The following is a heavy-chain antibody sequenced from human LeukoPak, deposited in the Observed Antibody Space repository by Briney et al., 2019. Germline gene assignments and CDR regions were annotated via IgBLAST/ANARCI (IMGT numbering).Heavy chain of an antibody. CDR3: ARHVPHENGNKRGFEH. V-gene: IGHV4-39*01. Sequence: PSETLSLTCTVSGGSISSSSYFWGWIRQPPGKGLEWIASIYHSGSTYYNPSLKSRVTISVDTSKNHFSLMLSSVSAADTAVYHCARHVPHENGNKRGFEHWGQGTLVTVSS. CDR2: IYHSGST. D-gene: IGHD2/OR15-2a*01. CDR1: GGSISSSSYF. J-gene: IGHJ4*02.